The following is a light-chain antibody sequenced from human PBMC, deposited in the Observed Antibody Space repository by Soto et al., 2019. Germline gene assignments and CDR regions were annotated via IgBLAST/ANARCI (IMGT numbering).Light chain of an antibody. CDR3: QQYRGKPFT. J-gene: IGKJ2*01. Sequence: DIQMTQSPSTLSASVGDRVTIACRASQSIDSWLAWYQQKPGKAPKFLIYDASDLESGVPSRFIGSGSGTEFTLTISSLQPDDFATYYCQQYRGKPFTFGQGTKVESK. V-gene: IGKV1-5*01. CDR2: DAS. CDR1: QSIDSW.